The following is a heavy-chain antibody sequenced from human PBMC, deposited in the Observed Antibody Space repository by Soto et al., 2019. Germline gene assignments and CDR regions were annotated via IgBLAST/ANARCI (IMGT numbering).Heavy chain of an antibody. V-gene: IGHV4-59*01. Sequence: QVQLQESGPGLVKPSETLSLTCTVSGGSISSYYWSWIRQPPGKGLQWIGYIYYSGSTNFNPSLNSRVTISVDTSKNQFSLKLSSVTAADTAVYYCARGTYCSGGSCYSGWYFDLWGRGTLVTVSS. D-gene: IGHD2-15*01. CDR3: ARGTYCSGGSCYSGWYFDL. CDR2: IYYSGST. CDR1: GGSISSYY. J-gene: IGHJ2*01.